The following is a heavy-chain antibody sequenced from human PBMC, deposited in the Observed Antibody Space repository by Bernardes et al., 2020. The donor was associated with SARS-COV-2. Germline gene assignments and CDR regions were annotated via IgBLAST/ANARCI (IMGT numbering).Heavy chain of an antibody. CDR2: ISICGDT. D-gene: IGHD3-3*02. CDR1: GFTSNQPG. J-gene: IGHJ4*02. CDR3: AKEIRPNDY. V-gene: IGHV3-23*01. Sequence: GGSLRLSCAAYGFTSNQPGMDLVRQPPGKGLEWVSSISICGDTYFADSVKGRFTISRVNSKNTLYLQMNSLRAEDTALYYCAKEIRPNDYWGQGTLVTVS.